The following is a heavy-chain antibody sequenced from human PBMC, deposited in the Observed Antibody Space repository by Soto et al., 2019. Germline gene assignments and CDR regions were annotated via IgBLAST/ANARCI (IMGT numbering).Heavy chain of an antibody. D-gene: IGHD6-13*01. V-gene: IGHV4-39*01. J-gene: IGHJ4*02. CDR2: IYYSGST. CDR1: GDSISSSGFY. Sequence: SDTLSLTCTVSGDSISSSGFYWGWICLPPGKELEWIGSIYYSGSTYYNPSHKSRVTISIDTSQNQFSLKLRSVTAADTAVYYCARREQVLARYFDYWGQVTLVTVSS. CDR3: ARREQVLARYFDY.